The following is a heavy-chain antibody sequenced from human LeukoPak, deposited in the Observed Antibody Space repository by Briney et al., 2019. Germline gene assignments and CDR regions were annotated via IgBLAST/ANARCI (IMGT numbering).Heavy chain of an antibody. CDR3: ARRAYYDSSGYHPTSGYFDL. V-gene: IGHV4-4*08. Sequence: PSETLSLTCTVSGGSVFSYYWNWIRQSPGKGLEWPGYIYPNGITNYSPSLGSRGTISIATSKNQISLRLTSVTAADTAIYYCARRAYYDSSGYHPTSGYFDLWGRGTLVTVSS. J-gene: IGHJ2*01. CDR2: IYPNGIT. CDR1: GGSVFSYY. D-gene: IGHD3-22*01.